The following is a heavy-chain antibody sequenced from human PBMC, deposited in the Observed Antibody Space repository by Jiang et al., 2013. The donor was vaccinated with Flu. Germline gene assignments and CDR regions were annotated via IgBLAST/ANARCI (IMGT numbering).Heavy chain of an antibody. CDR2: INPSGGST. Sequence: GAEVKKPGASVKVSCKASGYTFTSYYMHWVRQAPGQGLEWMGIINPSGGSTSYAQRFQGRVTMTRDTSTSTVYMELSSLRSEDTAVYYCARAPQDDSSGHPSDYWGQGTLVTVSS. J-gene: IGHJ4*02. CDR1: GYTFTSYY. V-gene: IGHV1-46*01. D-gene: IGHD3-22*01. CDR3: ARAPQDDSSGHPSDY.